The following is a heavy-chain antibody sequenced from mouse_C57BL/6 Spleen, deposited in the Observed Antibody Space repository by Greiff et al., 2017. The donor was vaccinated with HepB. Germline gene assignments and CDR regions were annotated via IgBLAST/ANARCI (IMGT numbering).Heavy chain of an antibody. CDR1: GYSFTGYY. CDR3: ARSEGGDGYYGGYFDV. CDR2: INPSTGGT. V-gene: IGHV1-42*01. D-gene: IGHD2-3*01. J-gene: IGHJ1*03. Sequence: EVQLQQSGPELVKPGASVKISCKASGYSFTGYYMNWVKQSPEKSLEWIGEINPSTGGTTYNQKFKAKATLTVDKSSSTAYMQLKSLTSEDSAVYYCARSEGGDGYYGGYFDVWGTGTTVTVSS.